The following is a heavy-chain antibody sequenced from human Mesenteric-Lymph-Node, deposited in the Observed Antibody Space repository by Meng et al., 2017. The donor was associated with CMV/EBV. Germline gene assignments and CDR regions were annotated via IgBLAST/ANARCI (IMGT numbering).Heavy chain of an antibody. CDR3: ARDFWSGYWY. CDR2: IFVDGNT. V-gene: IGHV3-53*01. Sequence: LSLTCAASGLAVSSVYMTWVRQAPGKGLEWVSVIFVDGNTHYADSVLGRFTISRDISSNTLFLQMNSLRAEDTAVYYCARDFWSGYWYWGQGTLVTVSS. D-gene: IGHD3-3*01. CDR1: GLAVSSVY. J-gene: IGHJ4*02.